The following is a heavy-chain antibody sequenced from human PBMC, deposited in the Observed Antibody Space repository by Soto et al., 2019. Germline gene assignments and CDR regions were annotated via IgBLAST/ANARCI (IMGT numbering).Heavy chain of an antibody. D-gene: IGHD3-3*01. CDR3: ARDVSGWFDP. CDR2: IYYSGST. Sequence: SETLSLTCTVSGGSISSGDYYWSWTRQPPGKGLEWIGYIYYSGSTYYNPSLKSRVTISVDTSKNQFSLKLSSVTAADTAVYYCARDVSGWFDPWGQGTLVTVSS. CDR1: GGSISSGDYY. V-gene: IGHV4-30-4*01. J-gene: IGHJ5*02.